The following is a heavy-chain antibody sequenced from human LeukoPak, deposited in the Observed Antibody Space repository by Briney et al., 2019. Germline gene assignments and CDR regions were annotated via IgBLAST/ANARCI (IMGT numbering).Heavy chain of an antibody. V-gene: IGHV4-34*01. Sequence: SETLSLTCAVYGGSFSGYYWSWIRQPPGKGLEWIGEINHSGSTNYNPSLKSRVTISVDTSKNQFSLKLSSVTAADTAVYYCARGCYDYVWGSYRTMNAFDIWGQGTMVTVSS. J-gene: IGHJ3*02. CDR3: ARGCYDYVWGSYRTMNAFDI. CDR2: INHSGST. CDR1: GGSFSGYY. D-gene: IGHD3-16*02.